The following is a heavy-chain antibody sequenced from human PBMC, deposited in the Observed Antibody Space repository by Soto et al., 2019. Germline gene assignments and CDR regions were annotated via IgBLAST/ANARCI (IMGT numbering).Heavy chain of an antibody. V-gene: IGHV3-33*01. CDR1: GSTFRSHG. CDR2: IWYDGSHQ. CDR3: AREGYGGEAPFDF. J-gene: IGHJ4*02. D-gene: IGHD2-21*01. Sequence: QLKLVESGGGVVQPGRSLRLSCAASGSTFRSHGMHWVRQAPGKGLEWVAVIWYDGSHQYYGDFVKGRFTISRDNSKDTLSLQMNSLRAEDTAIYYCAREGYGGEAPFDFWGQGTLVTVSS.